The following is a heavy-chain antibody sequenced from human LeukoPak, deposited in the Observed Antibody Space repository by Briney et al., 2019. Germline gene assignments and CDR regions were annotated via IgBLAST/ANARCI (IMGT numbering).Heavy chain of an antibody. CDR3: AKNRGSYSSGRYVDY. CDR1: GFTFSSYA. CDR2: ISGSGDST. J-gene: IGHJ4*02. D-gene: IGHD6-19*01. V-gene: IGHV3-23*01. Sequence: GGSLRLSCAASGFTFSSYAMNWVRQAPGKGLEWVSYISGSGDSTYYPDSVKGRVTISRDNSQNTLYLQMSSLRAEDTAVYYCAKNRGSYSSGRYVDYWGQGTVATVSS.